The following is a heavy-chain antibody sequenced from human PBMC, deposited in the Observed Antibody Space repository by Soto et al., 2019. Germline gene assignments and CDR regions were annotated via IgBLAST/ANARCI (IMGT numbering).Heavy chain of an antibody. CDR3: ARDSPYCTSWQRFAS. Sequence: QVQLLQSGVEVKKPGAPVMASSRAFGYTLTDYSLHWWGKAPGQGLEVMGWVTTYNGNPNYAQIFQGRVTMTTDTSTDTGYMELRSLKSDRSAVYYCARDSPYCTSWQRFASWGQGTLVTVSS. D-gene: IGHD6-13*01. CDR1: GYTLTDYS. J-gene: IGHJ4*02. CDR2: VTTYNGNP. V-gene: IGHV1-18*04.